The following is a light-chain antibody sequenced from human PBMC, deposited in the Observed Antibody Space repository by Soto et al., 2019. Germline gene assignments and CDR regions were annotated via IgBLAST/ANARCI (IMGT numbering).Light chain of an antibody. CDR2: EAS. V-gene: IGKV1-5*01. CDR1: QSISTW. CDR3: QQYNSYQWT. J-gene: IGKJ1*01. Sequence: DIQMTQSPSTLSASVGDRVTITCRASQSISTWLAWYQQKPGKAPKVLIYEASKLESGVPSRFSGSGSGTEFTLTISTPQPDDVATYYCQQYNSYQWTFGQGTKVDIK.